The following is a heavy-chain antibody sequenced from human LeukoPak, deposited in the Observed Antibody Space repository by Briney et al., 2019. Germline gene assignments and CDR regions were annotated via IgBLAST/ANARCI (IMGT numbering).Heavy chain of an antibody. CDR3: AKDLGLAVAGTNFDY. CDR1: GFTFSSYA. CDR2: IVGSGGTT. Sequence: SGGSLRLSCSASGFTFSSYAMTWVRQAPGKGLEWVSTIVGSGGTTYYADSVKGRFTISRDNSMDTLYLQMNSLRAEDTAVYYCAKDLGLAVAGTNFDYWGRGTLVTVSS. V-gene: IGHV3-23*01. J-gene: IGHJ4*02. D-gene: IGHD6-19*01.